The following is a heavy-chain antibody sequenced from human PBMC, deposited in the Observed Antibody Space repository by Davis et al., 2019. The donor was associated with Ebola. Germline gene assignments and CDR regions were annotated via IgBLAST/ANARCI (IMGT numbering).Heavy chain of an antibody. CDR1: GGYISGYY. CDR2: IYYSGST. D-gene: IGHD1-26*01. Sequence: MPSETLSLTCTVSGGYISGYYWSWIRQPPGKGLEWIGYIYYSGSTYYNPSLKSRLTISVDTSKNQFSLKLSSVTAADTAVYYCASGSYWGSFDYWGQGTLVSVSS. V-gene: IGHV4-59*01. J-gene: IGHJ4*02. CDR3: ASGSYWGSFDY.